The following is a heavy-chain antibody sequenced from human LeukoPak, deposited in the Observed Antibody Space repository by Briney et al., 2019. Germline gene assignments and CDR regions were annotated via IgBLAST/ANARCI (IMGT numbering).Heavy chain of an antibody. Sequence: PARSLTLSCAAYGFTVGRKYMSWVRQAPGKGLEWVSVIYSGGSTYYADSVKGRFTISRDNSKNTLYLQMNSLRAEDTAVYYCAREGTSYCSGGSCYDNWFDPWGQGTLVTVSS. CDR3: AREGTSYCSGGSCYDNWFDP. V-gene: IGHV3-53*01. CDR1: GFTVGRKY. J-gene: IGHJ5*02. D-gene: IGHD2-15*01. CDR2: IYSGGST.